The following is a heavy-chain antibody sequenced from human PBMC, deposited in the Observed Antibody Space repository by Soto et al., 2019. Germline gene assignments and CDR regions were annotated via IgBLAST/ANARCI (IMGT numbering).Heavy chain of an antibody. V-gene: IGHV4-61*08. CDR2: IYYSGST. J-gene: IGHJ2*01. CDR1: GGSVSTGVHY. Sequence: QVQLQESGPGLVKPSETLSLTCTVSVSGGSVSTGVHYWSWIRQPLGKGLEWIGYIYYSGSTNYNPSLKSRVTISVDTSKNQFSLKLTSVTAADTAVYYCARGYYTSWYWFDRWGRGTLVTVSS. D-gene: IGHD6-13*01. CDR3: ARGYYTSWYWFDR.